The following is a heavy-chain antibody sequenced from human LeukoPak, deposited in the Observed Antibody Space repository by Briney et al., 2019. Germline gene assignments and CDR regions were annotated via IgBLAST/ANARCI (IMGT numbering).Heavy chain of an antibody. CDR3: AKVPYGDYVNGFDY. CDR1: GFTFSSYG. CDR2: ISYDGSNK. V-gene: IGHV3-30*18. J-gene: IGHJ4*02. D-gene: IGHD4-17*01. Sequence: GRSLRLSCAASGFTFSSYGMHWVRQAQGKGLEWVAVISYDGSNKYYADSVKGRFTISRDNSKNTLYLQMNSLRAEDTAVYYCAKVPYGDYVNGFDYWGQGTLVTVSS.